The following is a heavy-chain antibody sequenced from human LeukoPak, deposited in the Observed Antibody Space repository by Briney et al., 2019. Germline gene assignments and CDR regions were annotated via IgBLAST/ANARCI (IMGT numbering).Heavy chain of an antibody. D-gene: IGHD2-2*01. CDR1: GGSISSGGYY. V-gene: IGHV4-39*07. CDR2: INHSGST. J-gene: IGHJ5*02. Sequence: PSETLSLTCTVSGGSISSGGYYWSWIRQPPGKGLEWIGEINHSGSTNYNPSLKSRVTISVDTSKNQFSLKLSSVTAADTAVYYCARLLSYQLLRAHHWFDPWGQGTLVTVSS. CDR3: ARLLSYQLLRAHHWFDP.